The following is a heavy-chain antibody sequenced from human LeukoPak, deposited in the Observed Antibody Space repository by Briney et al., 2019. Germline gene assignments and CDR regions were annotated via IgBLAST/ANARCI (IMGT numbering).Heavy chain of an antibody. CDR2: ISGSGGST. CDR1: GFTFSSYA. Sequence: QPGGSLRLSCAASGFTFSSYAMSWVRQAPGKGLEWVSGISGSGGSTYYADSVKGRFTISRDNSKNMLYLQMNSLRAEDTAVYYCAKWWLLPDEYCYYYGMDVWGQGTTVTVSS. CDR3: AKWWLLPDEYCYYYGMDV. J-gene: IGHJ6*02. V-gene: IGHV3-23*01. D-gene: IGHD3-22*01.